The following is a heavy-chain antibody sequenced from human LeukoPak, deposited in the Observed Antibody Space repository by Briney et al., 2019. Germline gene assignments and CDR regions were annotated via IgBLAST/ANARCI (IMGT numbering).Heavy chain of an antibody. V-gene: IGHV4-4*07. J-gene: IGHJ6*03. CDR1: GGSISSYY. CDR2: IYTSGST. D-gene: IGHD1-26*01. CDR3: ASGCYDLPDYYYYYMDV. Sequence: SETLSLTCTVSGGSISSYYWSWIRQPAGKGLEWIGRIYTSGSTNYNPSLKSRVTMSVDTSKNQFSLKLSSVTAADTAVYYCASGCYDLPDYYYYYMDVWGKGTTVTVSS.